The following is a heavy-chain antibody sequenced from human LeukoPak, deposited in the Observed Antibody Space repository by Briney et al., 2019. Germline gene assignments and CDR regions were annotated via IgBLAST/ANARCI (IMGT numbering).Heavy chain of an antibody. J-gene: IGHJ3*02. Sequence: GGSLRLSCAASGFTFSGSAMHWVRQASGKGLEWVGRIRSKANSYATAYAASVKGRFTISRDDSKNTAYLQMNSLKTEDTAVYYCTRRRSYSSWSAFDIWGQGTMVTVSS. V-gene: IGHV3-73*01. D-gene: IGHD6-13*01. CDR2: IRSKANSYAT. CDR3: TRRRSYSSWSAFDI. CDR1: GFTFSGSA.